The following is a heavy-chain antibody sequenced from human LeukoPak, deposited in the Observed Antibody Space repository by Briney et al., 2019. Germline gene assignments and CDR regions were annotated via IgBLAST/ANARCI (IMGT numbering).Heavy chain of an antibody. J-gene: IGHJ5*02. CDR3: ARGDSSGYYYDA. D-gene: IGHD3-22*01. V-gene: IGHV4-31*03. Sequence: SETLSLTGTVSGGSISSGGYYWSWIRQHPGKGLEWIGYIYYSGSTYYNPSLKSRVTISVDTSKNQFSLKLSSVTAADTAVYYCARGDSSGYYYDAWGQGTLVTVSS. CDR1: GGSISSGGYY. CDR2: IYYSGST.